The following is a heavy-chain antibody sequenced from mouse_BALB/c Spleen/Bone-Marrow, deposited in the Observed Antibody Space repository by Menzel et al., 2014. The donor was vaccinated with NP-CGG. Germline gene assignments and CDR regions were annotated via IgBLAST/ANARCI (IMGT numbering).Heavy chain of an antibody. J-gene: IGHJ1*01. V-gene: IGHV1-9*01. CDR1: GYIFSNYW. D-gene: IGHD2-1*01. CDR2: ILPGSGGS. Sequence: QVQLQQSGGELMKPGASVKISCKASGYIFSNYWIEWVRQRPGHGLEWIGEILPGSGGSRNIEKFKGKATFSADISSNTAYMQLSSLTSEDSAVYYCTRGGYYGNWYFDVWGAGTTVTVSS. CDR3: TRGGYYGNWYFDV.